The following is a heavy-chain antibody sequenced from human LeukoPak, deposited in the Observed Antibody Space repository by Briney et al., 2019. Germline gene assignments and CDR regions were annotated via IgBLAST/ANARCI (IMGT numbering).Heavy chain of an antibody. CDR1: GYTFTGYY. CDR3: ARNHCSGGSCHFDY. V-gene: IGHV1-46*01. Sequence: ASVTVSCKASGYTFTGYYMHWVRQAPGQGLEWMGIINPSGGSTSYAQKFQGRVTMTRDTSTSTVYMELSSLRSEDTAVCYCARNHCSGGSCHFDYWGQGTLVTVSS. J-gene: IGHJ4*02. D-gene: IGHD2-15*01. CDR2: INPSGGST.